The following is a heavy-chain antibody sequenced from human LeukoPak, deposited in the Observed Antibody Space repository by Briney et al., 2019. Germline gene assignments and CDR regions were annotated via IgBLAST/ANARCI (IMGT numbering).Heavy chain of an antibody. CDR3: ARDGRALFQH. V-gene: IGHV4-30-2*01. CDR2: IYHSGST. Sequence: PSQTLSLTCTVSGGSISSGGYYWSWIRQPPGKGLEWIGYIYHSGSTYYNPSLKSRVTISVDRSKNQFSLKLSSVTAADTAVYYCARDGRALFQHWGQGTLVTVSS. J-gene: IGHJ1*01. D-gene: IGHD2-15*01. CDR1: GGSISSGGYY.